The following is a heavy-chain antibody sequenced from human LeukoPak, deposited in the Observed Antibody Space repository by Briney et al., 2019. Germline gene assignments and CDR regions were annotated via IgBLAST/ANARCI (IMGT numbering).Heavy chain of an antibody. J-gene: IGHJ6*02. CDR2: IYYSGST. CDR3: ARSWHSSSWYPYYYYYGMDV. V-gene: IGHV4-39*01. Sequence: SETLSPTCTVSGGSISSSSYYWGWIRQPPGKGLEWIGSIYYSGSTYYNPSLKSRVTISVDTSKNQFSLKLSSVTAADTAVYYCARSWHSSSWYPYYYYYGMDVWGQGTTVTVSS. D-gene: IGHD6-13*01. CDR1: GGSISSSSYY.